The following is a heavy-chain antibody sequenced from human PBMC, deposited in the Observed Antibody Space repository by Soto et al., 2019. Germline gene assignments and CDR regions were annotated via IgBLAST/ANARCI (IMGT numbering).Heavy chain of an antibody. CDR1: GFTFSSYW. D-gene: IGHD5-12*01. Sequence: GGSLRLSCAASGFTFSSYWMHWVRQAPGKGLVWVSRINSDGSSTSYADSVKGRFTISRDNAKNTLYLQMNSLRAEDTAVYYCAREWVATIRYYYYGMDVWGQGTTVTVSS. CDR2: INSDGSST. CDR3: AREWVATIRYYYYGMDV. J-gene: IGHJ6*02. V-gene: IGHV3-74*01.